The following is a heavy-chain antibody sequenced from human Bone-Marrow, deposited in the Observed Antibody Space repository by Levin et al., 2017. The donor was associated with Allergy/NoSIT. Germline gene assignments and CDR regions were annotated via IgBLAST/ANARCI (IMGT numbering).Heavy chain of an antibody. CDR2: INEDGTTT. Sequence: GESLKISCAASGFTFSRYWFHWVRQVPGKGLVWVSRINEDGTTTNYADSVKGRFTISRDNAKNTLYLRMDSLRVEDTAVYYCGRDLAGEYSYWGPGALVTVSS. V-gene: IGHV3-74*01. D-gene: IGHD3-16*01. J-gene: IGHJ4*02. CDR1: GFTFSRYW. CDR3: GRDLAGEYSY.